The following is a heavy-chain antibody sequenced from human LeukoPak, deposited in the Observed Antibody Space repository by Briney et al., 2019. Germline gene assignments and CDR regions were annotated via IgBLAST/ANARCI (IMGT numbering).Heavy chain of an antibody. J-gene: IGHJ4*02. D-gene: IGHD3-3*01. CDR1: GFTFSGSA. CDR2: LRSEANSYAT. V-gene: IGHV3-73*01. CDR3: TTTYYDFWSGYPTD. Sequence: PGGSLRLSCAASGFTFSGSAMHWVRQASGKGLEWVGRLRSEANSYATAYAASVKGRFTISRDDSKNTAYLQMNSLKTEDTAVYYCTTTYYDFWSGYPTDWGQGTLVTVSS.